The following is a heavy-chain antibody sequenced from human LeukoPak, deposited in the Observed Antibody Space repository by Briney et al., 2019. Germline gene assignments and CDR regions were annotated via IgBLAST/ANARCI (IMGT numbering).Heavy chain of an antibody. J-gene: IGHJ4*02. CDR2: ISTSGST. CDR3: AKAANEWELLAGYFDY. D-gene: IGHD1-26*01. Sequence: ASETLSLTCTVSGGSISSYYWSWIRQPAGKGLESIGHISTSGSTNYNPSLKSRVTISVDTSKNQFSLKLSSVTAADTAVYYCAKAANEWELLAGYFDYWGQGTLVTVSS. V-gene: IGHV4-4*07. CDR1: GGSISSYY.